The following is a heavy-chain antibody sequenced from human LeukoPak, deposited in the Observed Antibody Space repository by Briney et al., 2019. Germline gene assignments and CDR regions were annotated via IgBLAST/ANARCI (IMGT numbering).Heavy chain of an antibody. D-gene: IGHD6-6*01. CDR3: ARALIYSSSTPFDY. Sequence: KAGGSLRLSCAASGFTFSDYYMSWIRQAPGKGLEWISYISSSGSTIYYADSVKGRFTISRDNAKNSLYLQMNSLRAEDTAVYYCARALIYSSSTPFDYWGQGTLVTVSS. CDR1: GFTFSDYY. CDR2: ISSSGSTI. J-gene: IGHJ4*02. V-gene: IGHV3-11*04.